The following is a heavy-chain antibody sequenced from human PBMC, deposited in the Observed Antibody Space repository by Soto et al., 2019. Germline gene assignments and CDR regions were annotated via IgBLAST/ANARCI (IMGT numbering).Heavy chain of an antibody. Sequence: QVQLQESGPGLVKASQTLSLTCTVSGGSIRNGNYYWSWIRQLPGKGLEWIGNIYYIGTTSYNPSLKSRVIISIDTSKNQFSLELTSVLAADTAVYYCAKNETTRPWFDPWGQGTVVTVSS. CDR3: AKNETTRPWFDP. V-gene: IGHV4-31*03. J-gene: IGHJ5*02. CDR2: IYYIGTT. CDR1: GGSIRNGNYY. D-gene: IGHD1-1*01.